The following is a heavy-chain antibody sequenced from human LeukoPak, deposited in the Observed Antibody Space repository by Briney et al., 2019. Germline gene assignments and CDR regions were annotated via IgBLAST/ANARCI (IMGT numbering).Heavy chain of an antibody. J-gene: IGHJ4*02. V-gene: IGHV3-73*01. Sequence: GGSLRPSCAASGVSFSGSAIHWVRQASGKGLEWVGHIRRKGNDYATAYTASVKGRFTISRDDSKNTAFLQMDSLKTEDTAVYFCARLGGSPPYFDYLGQGTLVTVSS. D-gene: IGHD3-16*01. CDR1: GVSFSGSA. CDR2: IRRKGNDYAT. CDR3: ARLGGSPPYFDY.